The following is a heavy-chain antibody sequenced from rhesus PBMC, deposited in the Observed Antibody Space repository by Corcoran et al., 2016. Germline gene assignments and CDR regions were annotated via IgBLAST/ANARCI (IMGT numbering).Heavy chain of an antibody. CDR3: PKRGSGRYFDY. V-gene: IGHV3S25*01. CDR1: GFTFSSYW. CDR2: INRGGGST. Sequence: EVQLVESGGGLAKPGGSLRLSCAASGFTFSSYWMNWVRQAPGKGLGWVSAINRGGGSTYSADSVKGRFTISRDNSKNTLSLQMNSLRAEDTAVYYCPKRGSGRYFDYWGQGVLVTVSS. D-gene: IGHD6-25*01. J-gene: IGHJ4*01.